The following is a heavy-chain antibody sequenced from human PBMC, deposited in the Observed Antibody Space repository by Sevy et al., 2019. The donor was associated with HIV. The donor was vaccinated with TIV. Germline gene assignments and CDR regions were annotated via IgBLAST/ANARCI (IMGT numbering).Heavy chain of an antibody. CDR2: FDPEDGET. D-gene: IGHD3-10*01. J-gene: IGHJ4*02. CDR1: GYTLTELS. V-gene: IGHV1-24*01. Sequence: ASVKVSCKVSGYTLTELSMHWVRQAPGKGLEWMGGFDPEDGETIYAQKFQGRVTMTEDTSTDTAYMELSSLRSEDTAGYYCAADPYYYGSGSPTTLFDYWGQGTLVTVSS. CDR3: AADPYYYGSGSPTTLFDY.